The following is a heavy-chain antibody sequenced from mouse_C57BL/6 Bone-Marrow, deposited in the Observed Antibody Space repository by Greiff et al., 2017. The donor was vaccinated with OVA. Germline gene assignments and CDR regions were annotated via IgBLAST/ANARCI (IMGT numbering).Heavy chain of an antibody. V-gene: IGHV3-8*01. J-gene: IGHJ2*01. CDR2: ISYSGST. CDR1: GYSITSDY. CDR3: ARKGDGGSSGGFDY. Sequence: EVHLVESGPGLAKPSQTLSLTCSVTGYSITSDYWNWLRKFPGNKLEYMGYISYSGSTYYNPSLKSRISITRDTSKNQYYLQLNSVTTEDTATYYCARKGDGGSSGGFDYWGQGTTLTVSS. D-gene: IGHD1-1*01.